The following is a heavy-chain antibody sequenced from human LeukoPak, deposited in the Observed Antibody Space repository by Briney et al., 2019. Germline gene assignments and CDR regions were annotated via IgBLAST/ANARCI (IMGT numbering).Heavy chain of an antibody. D-gene: IGHD7-27*01. V-gene: IGHV4-34*01. CDR2: INHSGST. CDR1: GGSFSGYY. J-gene: IGHJ4*02. Sequence: SETLSLTCAVYGGSFSGYYWGWIRQPPGKGLEWIGEINHSGSTNYNPSLKSRVTISVDTSKNQFSLKLSSVTAADTAVYYCARGKTLGPSDYWGQGTLVIVSS. CDR3: ARGKTLGPSDY.